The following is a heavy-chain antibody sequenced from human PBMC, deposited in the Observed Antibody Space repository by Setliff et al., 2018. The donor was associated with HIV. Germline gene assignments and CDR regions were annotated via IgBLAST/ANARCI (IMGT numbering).Heavy chain of an antibody. CDR1: GFTFSSYY. CDR2: IYYSGST. V-gene: IGHV4-59*12. Sequence: GSLRLSCAASGFTFSSYYWSWIRQPPGKGLEWIGYIYYSGSTNYNPSLKSRVTISVDTSKNQFSLKLSSVTAADTAVYYCARESPSSSWFYFDFWGQGTRVTVSS. J-gene: IGHJ4*02. CDR3: ARESPSSSWFYFDF. D-gene: IGHD6-13*01.